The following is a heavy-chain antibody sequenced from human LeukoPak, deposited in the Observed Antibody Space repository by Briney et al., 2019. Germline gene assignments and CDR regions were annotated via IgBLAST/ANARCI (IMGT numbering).Heavy chain of an antibody. V-gene: IGHV4-34*01. J-gene: IGHJ4*02. CDR3: ARLKPMIVMAYGFRPREGTTYQFDY. D-gene: IGHD3-22*01. CDR1: GGSFSGYY. Sequence: SETLSLTCAVYGGSFSGYYWSWIRQPSGKGLEWIAEINHSGRTNYNPSLKSRVTISVDTSKNQFSLKLSSVTAADTAVYYCARLKPMIVMAYGFRPREGTTYQFDYWGQGALVTVSS. CDR2: INHSGRT.